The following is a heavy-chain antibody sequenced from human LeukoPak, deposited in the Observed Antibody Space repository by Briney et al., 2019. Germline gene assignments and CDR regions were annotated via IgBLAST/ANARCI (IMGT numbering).Heavy chain of an antibody. CDR3: ARGITMVRGVTHYYFDY. V-gene: IGHV4-34*01. D-gene: IGHD3-10*01. Sequence: SETLSLTCAVYGGSFSGYYWSWICKPQRKGQEWIGEINHSGSTNYNPSLTSRVTISVDTSKNQFSLKLSSVTAADTAVYYCARGITMVRGVTHYYFDYWGQGTLVTVSS. CDR1: GGSFSGYY. CDR2: INHSGST. J-gene: IGHJ4*02.